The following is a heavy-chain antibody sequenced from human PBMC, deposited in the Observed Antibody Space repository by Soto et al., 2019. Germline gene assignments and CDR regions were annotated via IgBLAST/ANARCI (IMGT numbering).Heavy chain of an antibody. V-gene: IGHV3-74*01. D-gene: IGHD2-21*01. CDR3: ARDGEGF. Sequence: GGSLRLSCAASGFTFSSNWMHWVRRVPGRGLVWVSRINADGSETNYGDSVEGRFTISRDNPKNTLYLQMNSLRAEDTAVYYCARDGEGFWGQGTLVTVSS. J-gene: IGHJ4*02. CDR2: INADGSET. CDR1: GFTFSSNW.